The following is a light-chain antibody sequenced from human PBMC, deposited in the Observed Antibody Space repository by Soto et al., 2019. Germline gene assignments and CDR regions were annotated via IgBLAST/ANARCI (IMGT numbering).Light chain of an antibody. J-gene: IGKJ5*01. CDR3: QQRSNWPST. V-gene: IGKV3-11*01. Sequence: EIVLTQSPATLSLSPGERVTLSCRASQSVSSSLVWYQQKPGQAPRLLIYDASNRATGIPARFSGSGSGTDFTLTISSLEPEDFAVYYFQQRSNWPSTFGQGTRLEIK. CDR2: DAS. CDR1: QSVSSS.